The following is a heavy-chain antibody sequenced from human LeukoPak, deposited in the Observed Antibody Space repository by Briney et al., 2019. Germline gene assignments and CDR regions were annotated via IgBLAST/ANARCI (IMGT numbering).Heavy chain of an antibody. Sequence: HGESLKISCKASGYSFTTYWIGWVRQVPGKGLEWVGIIYPADSTAKYSPSFQGQVTISADKSISTAYLQWSSLKASDTAMYYCARSRDGYRGGDAFDIWGQGTMVTVSS. CDR2: IYPADSTA. CDR1: GYSFTTYW. CDR3: ARSRDGYRGGDAFDI. V-gene: IGHV5-51*01. J-gene: IGHJ3*02. D-gene: IGHD5-24*01.